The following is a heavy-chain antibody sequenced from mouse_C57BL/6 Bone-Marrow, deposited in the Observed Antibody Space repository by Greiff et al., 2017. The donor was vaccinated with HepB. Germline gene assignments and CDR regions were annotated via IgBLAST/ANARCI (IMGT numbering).Heavy chain of an antibody. J-gene: IGHJ1*03. D-gene: IGHD1-1*01. Sequence: VQLQQSGAELARPGASVKLSCKASGYTFTSYGISWVKQRTGQGLEWIGEIYPRSGNTYYNEKFKGKATLTADKSSSTAYMELRSLTSEDSAVYFCARWGYYGSSSTGAPYFDVWGTGTTVTVSS. CDR1: GYTFTSYG. CDR2: IYPRSGNT. CDR3: ARWGYYGSSSTGAPYFDV. V-gene: IGHV1-81*01.